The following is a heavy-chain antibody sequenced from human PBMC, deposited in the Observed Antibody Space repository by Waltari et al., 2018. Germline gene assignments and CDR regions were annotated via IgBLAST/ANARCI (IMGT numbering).Heavy chain of an antibody. CDR3: ARDPNGYSSRGRDAFDI. D-gene: IGHD6-13*01. Sequence: QVQLVQSGAEVKKPGSSVKVSCKASGGTFSSYAISWVRQAPGQGLEWMGGIIPIFGTANYEQKFQGRVTMTADESTSTAYMELSSLRSEDTAVYYCARDPNGYSSRGRDAFDIWGQGTMVTVSS. J-gene: IGHJ3*02. V-gene: IGHV1-69*12. CDR2: IIPIFGTA. CDR1: GGTFSSYA.